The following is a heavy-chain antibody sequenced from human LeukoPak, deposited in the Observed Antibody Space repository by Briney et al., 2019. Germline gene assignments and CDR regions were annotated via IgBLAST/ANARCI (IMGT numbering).Heavy chain of an antibody. Sequence: SETLSLTCTVSGGSISSSSYYWGWIRQPPGKGLEWIGSIYYSGSTYYNPSLKSRVTISVDTSKNQFSLKLSSVTAADTAVYYCARVLFDDILTGSYYYYYMDVWGKGTTVTVSS. D-gene: IGHD3-9*01. CDR2: IYYSGST. CDR1: GGSISSSSYY. CDR3: ARVLFDDILTGSYYYYYMDV. V-gene: IGHV4-39*07. J-gene: IGHJ6*03.